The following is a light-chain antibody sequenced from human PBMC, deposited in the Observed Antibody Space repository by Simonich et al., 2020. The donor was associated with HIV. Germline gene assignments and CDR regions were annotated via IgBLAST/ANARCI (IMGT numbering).Light chain of an antibody. V-gene: IGKV4-1*01. CDR3: QQYYSTPRT. J-gene: IGKJ1*01. Sequence: DIVMTQSPESLAVSLGERATINSNSTQSVLYSSNSKNYLAWYNQKPGQPPKLLIYWASTRESGVPDRFSAGGSGTDFTLTISSLQAEDVAIYYCQQYYSTPRTFGQGTKVEIK. CDR2: WAS. CDR1: QSVLYSSNSKNY.